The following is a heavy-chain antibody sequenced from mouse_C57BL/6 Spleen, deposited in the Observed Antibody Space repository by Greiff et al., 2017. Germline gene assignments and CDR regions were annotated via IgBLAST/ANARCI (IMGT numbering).Heavy chain of an antibody. V-gene: IGHV1-15*01. CDR3: TRGGSIATVVETLYYFDY. Sequence: QVQLKQSGAELVRPGASVTLSCKASGYTFTDYEMHWVKQTPVHGLEWIGAIDPETGGTAYNQKFKGKAILTADKSSSTAYMELRSLTSEDSAVYYCTRGGSIATVVETLYYFDYWGQGTTLTVSS. CDR2: IDPETGGT. J-gene: IGHJ2*01. D-gene: IGHD1-1*01. CDR1: GYTFTDYE.